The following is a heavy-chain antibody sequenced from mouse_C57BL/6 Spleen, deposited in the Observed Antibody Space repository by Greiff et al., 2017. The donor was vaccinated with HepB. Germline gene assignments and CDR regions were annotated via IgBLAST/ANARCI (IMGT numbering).Heavy chain of an antibody. CDR1: GYSFTDYN. D-gene: IGHD2-4*01. V-gene: IGHV1-39*01. CDR2: INPNYGTT. Sequence: EVKLQESGPELVKPGASVKISCKASGYSFTDYNMNWVKQSNGKSLEWIGVINPNYGTTSYNQKFKGKATLTVDQSSSTAYMQLNSLTSEDSAVYYCAMITDFLYAMDYWGQGTSVTVSS. J-gene: IGHJ4*01. CDR3: AMITDFLYAMDY.